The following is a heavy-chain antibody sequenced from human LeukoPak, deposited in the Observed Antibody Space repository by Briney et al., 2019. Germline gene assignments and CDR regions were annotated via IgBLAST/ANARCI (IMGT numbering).Heavy chain of an antibody. J-gene: IGHJ5*02. V-gene: IGHV4-39*01. CDR3: ASRKYSSGWCDWFDP. D-gene: IGHD6-19*01. Sequence: SETLSLTCTVSGGSISSSSYYWGWIRQPPGKGLEWIGSIYYSGSTYYNPSLKSRVTISVDTSKNQFSLKLSSVTAADTAVYYCASRKYSSGWCDWFDPWGQGTLVTVSS. CDR1: GGSISSSSYY. CDR2: IYYSGST.